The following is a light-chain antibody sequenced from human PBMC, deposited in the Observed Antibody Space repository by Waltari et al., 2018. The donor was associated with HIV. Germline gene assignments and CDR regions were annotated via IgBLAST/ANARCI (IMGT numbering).Light chain of an antibody. CDR1: SSDVGGYNL. Sequence: QSALTQPASVSGSPGQSITISCTGTSSDVGGYNLVSWYQQHPGKAPKLMICEVSKRPSGVSNRFSGSKSGNKASLTISGLQADDEADYYCCAYAGSTTYVIFGGGTKLTVL. CDR2: EVS. J-gene: IGLJ2*01. V-gene: IGLV2-23*02. CDR3: CAYAGSTTYVI.